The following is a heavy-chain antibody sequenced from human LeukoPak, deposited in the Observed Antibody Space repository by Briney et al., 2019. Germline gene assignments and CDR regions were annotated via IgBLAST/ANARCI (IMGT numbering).Heavy chain of an antibody. V-gene: IGHV4-39*07. CDR3: ARVHLFGSPGQLDP. CDR2: IYYSGST. J-gene: IGHJ5*02. CDR1: GGFISSSSYY. D-gene: IGHD3-3*01. Sequence: PSETLSLTCTVSGGFISSSSYYWGWIRQPPGKGLEWIGSIYYSGSTYYNPSLKSRVTISVDTSKNQFSLKLSSVTAADTAVYYCARVHLFGSPGQLDPWGQGTLVTVSS.